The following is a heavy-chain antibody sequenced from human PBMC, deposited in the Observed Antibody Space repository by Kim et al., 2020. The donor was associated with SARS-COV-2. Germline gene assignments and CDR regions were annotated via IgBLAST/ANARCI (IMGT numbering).Heavy chain of an antibody. CDR3: AKAIWVPRGRYCSSTSCLYYYYGMDV. J-gene: IGHJ6*02. Sequence: GGSLRLSCAASGFTFSSYAMSWVRQAPGKGLEWVSAISGSGGSTYYADSVKGRFTISRDNSKNTLYLQMNSLRAEDTAVYYCAKAIWVPRGRYCSSTSCLYYYYGMDVWGQGTTVTVSS. D-gene: IGHD2-2*01. CDR2: ISGSGGST. CDR1: GFTFSSYA. V-gene: IGHV3-23*01.